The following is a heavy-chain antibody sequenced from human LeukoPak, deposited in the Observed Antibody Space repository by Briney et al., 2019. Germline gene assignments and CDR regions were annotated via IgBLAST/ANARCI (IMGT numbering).Heavy chain of an antibody. CDR2: IYYSGST. Sequence: SETLSLTCTVSGGSISSSDYYWGWIRQPPGKGLEWIGYIYYSGSTYYNPSLKSRVTISVDTSKNQFSLKLSSVTAADTAVYYCAREKGGGSFDYWGQGTLVTVSS. J-gene: IGHJ4*02. V-gene: IGHV4-31*03. CDR3: AREKGGGSFDY. CDR1: GGSISSSDYY. D-gene: IGHD3-16*01.